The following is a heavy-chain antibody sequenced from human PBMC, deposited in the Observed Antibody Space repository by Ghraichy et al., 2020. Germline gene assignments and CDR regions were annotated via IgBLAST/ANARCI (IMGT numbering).Heavy chain of an antibody. D-gene: IGHD1-26*01. CDR2: INSDGTST. CDR3: TRDRHRSGTHQGAP. J-gene: IGHJ5*02. V-gene: IGHV3-74*03. CDR1: GFTFSSYW. Sequence: EVHLVESGGGLVQPGGSLRLSCAASGFTFSSYWMHWVRQAPGKGPVWVSRINSDGTSTTYADSVKGRFIISRDNAKNTLYLQMNSLRAEDTAVYYWTRDRHRSGTHQGAPWGQGTLVAVAS.